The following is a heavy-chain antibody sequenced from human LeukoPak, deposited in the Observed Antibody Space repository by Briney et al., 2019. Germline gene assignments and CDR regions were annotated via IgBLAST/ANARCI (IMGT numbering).Heavy chain of an antibody. CDR1: GYTFTSYG. V-gene: IGHV1-18*01. D-gene: IGHD3-9*01. J-gene: IGHJ4*02. CDR3: ARSPDILTGENFDY. CDR2: ISAYNGNT. Sequence: ASVKVSCKASGYTFTSYGISWVRQAPGQGLEWMGWISAYNGNTNYAQKLRGRVTMTTDTSTSTAYMELSRLRFDDTAVYYCARSPDILTGENFDYWGQGTLVTVSS.